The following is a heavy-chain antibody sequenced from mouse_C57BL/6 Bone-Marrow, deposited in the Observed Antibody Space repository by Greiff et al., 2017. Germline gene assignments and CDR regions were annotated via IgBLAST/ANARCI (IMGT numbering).Heavy chain of an antibody. CDR2: ISSGGDYF. V-gene: IGHV5-9-1*02. CDR3: TRVGFMTTVVEGYFDV. J-gene: IGHJ1*03. Sequence: EVMLVESGEGLVKPGGSLKLSCAASGFTFSSYAMSWVRQTPEKRLEWVAYISSGGDYFYYADTVKGPFTISRENARNTRYLQMSSLKSEDKAMYYCTRVGFMTTVVEGYFDVWGTGTTVTVSS. D-gene: IGHD1-1*01. CDR1: GFTFSSYA.